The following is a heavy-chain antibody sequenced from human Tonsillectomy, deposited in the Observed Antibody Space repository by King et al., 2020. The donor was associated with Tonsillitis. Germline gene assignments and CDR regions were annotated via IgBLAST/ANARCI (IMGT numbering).Heavy chain of an antibody. CDR2: IKRDGSQT. Sequence: QLVQSGGDLVQPGGSLRLSCAASGFTFSDSWMTWVRQTPGQGLEWVANIKRDGSQTYYVDSVKGRFTISRDNAKNSLYLQMDSLRAEDTAVYYCARGMTRCDCTFYSDALDIWGRGTMVTVSS. D-gene: IGHD2-8*01. V-gene: IGHV3-7*03. CDR1: GFTFSDSW. CDR3: ARGMTRCDCTFYSDALDI. J-gene: IGHJ3*02.